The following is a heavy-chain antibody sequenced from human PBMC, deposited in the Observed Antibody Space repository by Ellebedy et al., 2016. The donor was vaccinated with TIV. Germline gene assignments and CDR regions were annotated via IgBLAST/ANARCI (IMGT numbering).Heavy chain of an antibody. D-gene: IGHD3-3*01. CDR3: ARWYDDSWTGYYT. CDR2: IYSGGST. CDR1: GFTVSSNY. Sequence: GESLKISCAASGFTVSSNYMSWVRQAPGKGLEWVSVIYSGGSTYYADSVKGRFTIPRDNSKNTLYLQMNSLRAEDTAVYYCARWYDDSWTGYYTWGQGTLVTVSS. V-gene: IGHV3-53*01. J-gene: IGHJ5*02.